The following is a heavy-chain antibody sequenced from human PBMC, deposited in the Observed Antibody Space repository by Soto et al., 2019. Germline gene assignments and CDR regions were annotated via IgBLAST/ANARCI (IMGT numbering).Heavy chain of an antibody. V-gene: IGHV3-33*01. J-gene: IGHJ4*02. CDR1: GFTFSSYG. Sequence: QVQLVESGGGVVQPGRSLRLSCAASGFTFSSYGMPWVRQAPGKGLEWVAVIWYDGSNKYYADSVKGRFTISRDNSKNTLYLQMSSLRDEDTAVYYRARVSRSGYYPKYWGQGTLVTVSS. CDR2: IWYDGSNK. CDR3: ARVSRSGYYPKY. D-gene: IGHD3-3*01.